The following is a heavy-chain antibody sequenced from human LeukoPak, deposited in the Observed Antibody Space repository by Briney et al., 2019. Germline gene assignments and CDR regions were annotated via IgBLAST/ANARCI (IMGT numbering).Heavy chain of an antibody. D-gene: IGHD3-22*01. V-gene: IGHV1-69*13. CDR2: IIPIFGTA. J-gene: IGHJ4*02. CDR3: AGGSYYDSSGYPFDY. CDR1: GGTFSSYA. Sequence: RASVKVSCKASGGTFSSYAISWVRQAPGQGLEWMGGIIPIFGTANYAQKFQGRVTITADESTSTAYMELSSLRSEDTAVYYCAGGSYYDSSGYPFDYWGQGTLVTVSS.